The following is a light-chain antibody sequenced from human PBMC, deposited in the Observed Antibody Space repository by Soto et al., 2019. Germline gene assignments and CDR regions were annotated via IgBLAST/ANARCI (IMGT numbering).Light chain of an antibody. V-gene: IGKV3-11*01. Sequence: EIVMTQSPATLSVSPGERATLSCRASQSVSSYLAWYQHKPGQAPRLLIYYTSNRATGIPARFSGSGSGTDFTLTINSLAPEDFAIYYCHQRQSWPRTFGQGTKVDIK. CDR2: YTS. CDR3: HQRQSWPRT. J-gene: IGKJ1*01. CDR1: QSVSSY.